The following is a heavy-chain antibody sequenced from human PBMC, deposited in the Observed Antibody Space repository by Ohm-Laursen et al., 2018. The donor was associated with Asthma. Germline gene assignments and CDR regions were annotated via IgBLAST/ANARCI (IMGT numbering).Heavy chain of an antibody. J-gene: IGHJ6*02. CDR2: ISTASTFI. CDR1: GYTFSRYS. V-gene: IGHV3-21*01. D-gene: IGHD1-1*01. CDR3: ARFSTGTPYGMDV. Sequence: SLRLSCAASGYTFSRYSIHWVRQVPGKGLEWVASISTASTFIYYADSVRGRFTTSRDNAKNSVYLQMNSLRDEDTAVYYCARFSTGTPYGMDVWGQGTTVTVSS.